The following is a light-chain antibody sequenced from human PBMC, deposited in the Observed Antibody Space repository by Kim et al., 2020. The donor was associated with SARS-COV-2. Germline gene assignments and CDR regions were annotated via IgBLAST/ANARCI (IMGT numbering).Light chain of an antibody. Sequence: SPGESASLSWRASQSVDSNYLAWYQQRPGQAPKLLIYGASIRATGIPDRFIGSGSGTDFTLTIRRLEPDDFAVYYCQQFGGSTPYTFGRGTKLEI. CDR3: QQFGGSTPYT. J-gene: IGKJ2*01. CDR2: GAS. CDR1: QSVDSNY. V-gene: IGKV3-20*01.